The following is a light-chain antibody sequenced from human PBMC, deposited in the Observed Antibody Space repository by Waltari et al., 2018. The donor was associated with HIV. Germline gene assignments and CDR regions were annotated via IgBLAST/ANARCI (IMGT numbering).Light chain of an antibody. CDR2: EVT. Sequence: QSALTQPASVSGSPGQSITMSCTETTSDVGRYALVSWYQHFPGKAPKLCIFEVTTRPSGVSNRVSGSKSGKTASLTISGLQAEDEADYDCCASAGPTPLVFGGGTKLTVL. CDR1: TSDVGRYAL. CDR3: CASAGPTPLV. J-gene: IGLJ2*01. V-gene: IGLV2-23*02.